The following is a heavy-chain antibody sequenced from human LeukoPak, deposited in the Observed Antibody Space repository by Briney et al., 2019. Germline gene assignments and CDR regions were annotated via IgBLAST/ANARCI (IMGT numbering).Heavy chain of an antibody. J-gene: IGHJ6*02. CDR3: ARAGCSSTSCYYYYGMDV. Sequence: GGSLRLSCAASVFTLSSYWMRWVRQALWKGLEWVANIKQDGSEKYYVDSVKGRFTISRDNAKNSLYLQMNSLRAEDTAVYYCARAGCSSTSCYYYYGMDVWGQGTTVTVSS. CDR2: IKQDGSEK. D-gene: IGHD2-2*01. CDR1: VFTLSSYW. V-gene: IGHV3-7*03.